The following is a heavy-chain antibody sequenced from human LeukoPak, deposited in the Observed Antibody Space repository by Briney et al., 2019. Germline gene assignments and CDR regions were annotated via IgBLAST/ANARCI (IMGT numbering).Heavy chain of an antibody. D-gene: IGHD3-3*01. J-gene: IGHJ6*02. Sequence: ASVKVSCKASGYTFTSYDINWVRQATGQGLEWMGWMNPNGGNTGYAQKFQGRVTMTRNTSISTAYMELSSLRSEDTAVYYCARDGPRTYYDFWSGYYTGVYYYYGVDVWGQGTTVTVSS. CDR1: GYTFTSYD. CDR3: ARDGPRTYYDFWSGYYTGVYYYYGVDV. V-gene: IGHV1-8*01. CDR2: MNPNGGNT.